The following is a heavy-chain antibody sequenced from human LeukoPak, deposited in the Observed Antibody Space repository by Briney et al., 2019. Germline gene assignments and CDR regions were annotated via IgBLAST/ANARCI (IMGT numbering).Heavy chain of an antibody. CDR3: ARVPLNARYCSGHSCYSGDLDY. CDR1: GYIFTNYG. V-gene: IGHV1-18*01. D-gene: IGHD2-15*01. Sequence: GASVKVSCKASGYIFTNYGISWVRQAPGQGLEWMAWISAYNGNTKYAQKLQGRVTMTTDTSTSTAYMELRSLRSDDTAVYYCARVPLNARYCSGHSCYSGDLDYWGQGTLVTVSS. CDR2: ISAYNGNT. J-gene: IGHJ4*02.